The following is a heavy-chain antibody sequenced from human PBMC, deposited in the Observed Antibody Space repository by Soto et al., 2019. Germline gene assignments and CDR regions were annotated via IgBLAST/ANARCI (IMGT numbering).Heavy chain of an antibody. J-gene: IGHJ6*02. CDR2: INHSGST. V-gene: IGHV4-34*01. D-gene: IGHD3-3*01. CDR3: ARGMTIFGVVLADYYGMDV. CDR1: GGSFSCYY. Sequence: PSETLSLTCAVYGGSFSCYYWSWIRQPPGKGLEWIGEINHSGSTNYNPSLKSRVTISVDTSKNQFSLKLSSVTAADTAVYYCARGMTIFGVVLADYYGMDVWGQGTTVTVSS.